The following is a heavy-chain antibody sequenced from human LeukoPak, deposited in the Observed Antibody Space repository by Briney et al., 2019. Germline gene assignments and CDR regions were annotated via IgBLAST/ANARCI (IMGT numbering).Heavy chain of an antibody. D-gene: IGHD4-17*01. Sequence: SETLSLTCTVSGNSFGNYYWSWIRQPAGKGLEWIGRIYTSGTTTYNPSLKSRVTMSVDTSKNQFSLRLSSVTAADTAVYFCTRDTGTTGEVKFDPWGQGTLVTVSS. V-gene: IGHV4-4*07. CDR2: IYTSGTT. CDR3: TRDTGTTGEVKFDP. J-gene: IGHJ5*02. CDR1: GNSFGNYY.